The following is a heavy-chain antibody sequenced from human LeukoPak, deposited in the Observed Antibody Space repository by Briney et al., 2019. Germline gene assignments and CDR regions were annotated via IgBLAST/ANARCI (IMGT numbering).Heavy chain of an antibody. Sequence: QPGRSLRLSCAASGFTFRNYAMYWVRQAPGRGPEWAAVVSFDGNTTFYSDSVKGRFAISRDNSKNTLYLEMNSLRPEDTAVYYCARFRAVTTRFDYWGQGTLVTVSS. D-gene: IGHD1/OR15-1a*01. CDR3: ARFRAVTTRFDY. CDR1: GFTFRNYA. V-gene: IGHV3-30*09. J-gene: IGHJ4*02. CDR2: VSFDGNTT.